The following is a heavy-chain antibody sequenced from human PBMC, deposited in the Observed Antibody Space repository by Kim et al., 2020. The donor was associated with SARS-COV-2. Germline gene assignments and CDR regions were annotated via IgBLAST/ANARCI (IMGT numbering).Heavy chain of an antibody. J-gene: IGHJ3*02. D-gene: IGHD2-2*01. V-gene: IGHV3-11*01. CDR2: ISGSGDII. CDR3: VREAGYCSSTTCLDDGFDI. CDR1: GFSFSDYY. Sequence: GGSLRLSCAASGFSFSDYYMSWIRQTPGKGLEWLSFISGSGDIINFADSVKGRFTISRDNSKNSLHLQLDSLRVDDTAVYYCVREAGYCSSTTCLDDGFDIWGQGTKVTVSS.